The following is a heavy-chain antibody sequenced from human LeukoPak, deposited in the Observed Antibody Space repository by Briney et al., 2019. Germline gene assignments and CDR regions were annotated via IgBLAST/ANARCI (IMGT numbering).Heavy chain of an antibody. CDR1: GYTFTNYG. Sequence: ASVKDSCKASGYTFTNYGISWLRQAPGQGLEWMGRISAYNDNTNYAQKLQGRVTMTTDTSTSTDYMELRSLRSDDTAVYYCARDLYYYDSSGYRRGDAFDIWGQGTMVTVSS. CDR3: ARDLYYYDSSGYRRGDAFDI. CDR2: ISAYNDNT. V-gene: IGHV1-18*01. D-gene: IGHD3-22*01. J-gene: IGHJ3*02.